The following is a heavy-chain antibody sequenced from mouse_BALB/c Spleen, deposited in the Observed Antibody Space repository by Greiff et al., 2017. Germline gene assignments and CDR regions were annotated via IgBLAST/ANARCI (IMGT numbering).Heavy chain of an antibody. Sequence: DVQLQQSGAELVRSGASVKLSCTASGFNIKDYYMHWVKQRPEQGLEWIGWIDPENGDTEYAPKFQGKATLTADTSSNTAYLQLSSLTSEDTAVYYCAPGGIRQGYYFDYWGQGTTLTVSS. CDR2: IDPENGDT. CDR1: GFNIKDYY. CDR3: APGGIRQGYYFDY. D-gene: IGHD3-2*01. J-gene: IGHJ2*01. V-gene: IGHV14-4*02.